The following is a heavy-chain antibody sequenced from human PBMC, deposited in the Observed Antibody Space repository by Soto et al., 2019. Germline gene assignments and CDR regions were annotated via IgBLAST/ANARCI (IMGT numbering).Heavy chain of an antibody. J-gene: IGHJ4*02. CDR1: GGSISSGDYY. Sequence: SETLSLTCTVSGGSISSGDYYWSWIRQPPGKGLEWIGYIYYSGSTYYNPSLKSRVTISVDTSTNQFSLKLSSVTAADTAVYYCARVNDDYFDYWGRGNLVTVSS. CDR2: IYYSGST. CDR3: ARVNDDYFDY. V-gene: IGHV4-30-4*01. D-gene: IGHD1-1*01.